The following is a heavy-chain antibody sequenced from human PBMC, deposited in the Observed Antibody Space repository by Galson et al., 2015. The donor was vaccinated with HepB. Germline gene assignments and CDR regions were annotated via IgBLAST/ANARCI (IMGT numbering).Heavy chain of an antibody. D-gene: IGHD3-10*01. V-gene: IGHV3-30*04. CDR1: GFNFSSYA. Sequence: SLRLSCAASGFNFSSYAMHWVRQAPGKGLEWVAVISYDGSNKYYADSVKGRFTISRDNSKNTLYLQMNSLRAEDTAVYYCARETNDGSDAFDIWGQGTMVTVSS. J-gene: IGHJ3*02. CDR3: ARETNDGSDAFDI. CDR2: ISYDGSNK.